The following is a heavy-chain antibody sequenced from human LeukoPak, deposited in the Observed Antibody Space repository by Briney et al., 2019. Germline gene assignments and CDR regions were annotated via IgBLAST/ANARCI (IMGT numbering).Heavy chain of an antibody. J-gene: IGHJ4*02. Sequence: PSETLSLTCTVSGRSISPYYWSWLRQPPGTGLEWIGYIHYSGSTKYSPSLKGRVTISVDTSKNQFSLRLTSVTAADTAMYYCGRRRGSGDNSGNFAYWGRGTQVSVSS. CDR3: GRRRGSGDNSGNFAY. CDR1: GRSISPYY. D-gene: IGHD3-22*01. CDR2: IHYSGST. V-gene: IGHV4-59*08.